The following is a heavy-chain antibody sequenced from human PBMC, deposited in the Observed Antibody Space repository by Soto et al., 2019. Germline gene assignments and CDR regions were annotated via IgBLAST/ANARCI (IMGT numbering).Heavy chain of an antibody. J-gene: IGHJ4*02. D-gene: IGHD1-7*01. CDR3: ARQVVSGTGLGDYFDY. V-gene: IGHV4-39*01. Sequence: SETLSLTCTVSGGSISSSSYYWGWIRQPPGKGLEWIGSIYYSGSTYYNPSLKSRVTISVDTSKNQFSLKLSSVTAADTAVYYCARQVVSGTGLGDYFDYWGQGTLVTVSS. CDR1: GGSISSSSYY. CDR2: IYYSGST.